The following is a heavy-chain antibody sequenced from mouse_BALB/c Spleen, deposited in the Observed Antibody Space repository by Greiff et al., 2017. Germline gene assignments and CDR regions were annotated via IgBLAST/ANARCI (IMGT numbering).Heavy chain of an antibody. V-gene: IGHV5-17*02. Sequence: DVHLVESGGGLVQPGGSRKLSCAASGFTFSSFGMHWVRQAPEKGLEWVAYISSGSSTIYYADTVKGRFTISRDNPKNTLFLQMTSLRSEDTAMYYCARSRYDAWFAYWGQGTLVTVSA. CDR3: ARSRYDAWFAY. CDR2: ISSGSSTI. CDR1: GFTFSSFG. D-gene: IGHD2-14*01. J-gene: IGHJ3*01.